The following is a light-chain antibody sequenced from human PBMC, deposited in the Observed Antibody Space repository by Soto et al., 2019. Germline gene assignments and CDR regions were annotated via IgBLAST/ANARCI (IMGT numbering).Light chain of an antibody. V-gene: IGKV1-39*01. CDR3: QQSYSAPWT. Sequence: DIQMTQSPSSLAASVGARGTITCRASQSISTYLNWYQQKPGKAPKVLIFDASRLQSGVASRFSGSGSGTDFTLTISSLQPEDSATYYCQQSYSAPWTFGQGTKVQVK. CDR1: QSISTY. J-gene: IGKJ1*01. CDR2: DAS.